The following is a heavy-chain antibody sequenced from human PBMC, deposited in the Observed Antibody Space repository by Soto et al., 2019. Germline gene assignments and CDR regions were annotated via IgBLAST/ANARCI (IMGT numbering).Heavy chain of an antibody. CDR3: AHSGFDYYGHTYYYYGMDV. Sequence: SGPTLVNPTQTLTLTCTFSGFSLSTSGVGVGWIRQPPGKALEWLALIYWDDDKRYSPSLKSRLTITKDTSKNQVVLTMTNMDPVDTATYYCAHSGFDYYGHTYYYYGMDVWGQGTTVTVSS. V-gene: IGHV2-5*02. CDR1: GFSLSTSGVG. CDR2: IYWDDDK. D-gene: IGHD3-10*01. J-gene: IGHJ6*02.